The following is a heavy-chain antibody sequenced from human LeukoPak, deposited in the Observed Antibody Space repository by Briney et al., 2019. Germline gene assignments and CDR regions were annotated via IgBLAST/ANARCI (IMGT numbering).Heavy chain of an antibody. CDR3: ARDHDTAMVN. CDR1: GYTFTGYY. CDR2: INPNSGGT. J-gene: IGHJ4*02. Sequence: ASVKVSCKASGYTFTGYYMHWGRQAPGQGLEWMGWINPNSGGTNYAQKFQGRVTMTRDTSISTAYMELSRLRSDDTAVYYCARDHDTAMVNWGQGTLVTVSS. D-gene: IGHD5-18*01. V-gene: IGHV1-2*02.